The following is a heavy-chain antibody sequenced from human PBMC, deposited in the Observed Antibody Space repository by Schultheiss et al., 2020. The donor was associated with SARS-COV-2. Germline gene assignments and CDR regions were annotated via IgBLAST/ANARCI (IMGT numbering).Heavy chain of an antibody. V-gene: IGHV1-69*05. D-gene: IGHD3-22*01. CDR1: GYTFTSYG. J-gene: IGHJ4*02. CDR2: IIPIFGTA. Sequence: SVKVSCKASGYTFTSYGISWVRQAPGQGLEWMGGIIPIFGTANYAQKFQGRVTMTRDTSTSTVYMELSSLRSEDTAVYYCARGDSSGYYPHFDYWGQGTLVTVSS. CDR3: ARGDSSGYYPHFDY.